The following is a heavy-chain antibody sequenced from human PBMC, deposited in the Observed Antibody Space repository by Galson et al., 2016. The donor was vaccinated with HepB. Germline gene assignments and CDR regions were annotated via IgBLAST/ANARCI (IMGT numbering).Heavy chain of an antibody. D-gene: IGHD2-21*02. CDR3: AKDLGYCDGDCYPTTLDY. V-gene: IGHV3-23*01. CDR1: GFTFSTSA. Sequence: SLRLSCAASGFTFSTSAMSWVRQAPGKGLEWVSAISGGGNTYYGATMKGRFTISRDNSKHMVYLQMDSLRPEDTAVYYCAKDLGYCDGDCYPTTLDYWGQGTLVIVSS. CDR2: ISGGGNT. J-gene: IGHJ4*02.